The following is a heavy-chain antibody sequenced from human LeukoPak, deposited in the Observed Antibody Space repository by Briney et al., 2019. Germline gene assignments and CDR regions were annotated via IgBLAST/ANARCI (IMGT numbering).Heavy chain of an antibody. J-gene: IGHJ3*02. CDR1: GGSISSYY. V-gene: IGHV4-59*01. CDR2: IYYSGST. D-gene: IGHD5-12*01. CDR3: ARGGARDGYKTRGRDI. Sequence: SETLSLTCTVSGGSISSYYWSWIRQPPGKGLEWIGYIYYSGSTNYNPSLKSRVTISVDTSKNQFSLKLSSVTAADTAVYYCARGGARDGYKTRGRDIWGQGTMVTVSS.